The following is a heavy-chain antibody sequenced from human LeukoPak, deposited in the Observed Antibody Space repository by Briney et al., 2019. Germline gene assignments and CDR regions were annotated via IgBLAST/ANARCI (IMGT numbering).Heavy chain of an antibody. CDR3: ARESPVAGTFDP. V-gene: IGHV3-30-3*01. Sequence: GGSLRLSCAASGFTFSSYPMHWVRQAPGKGLEWVAVISYDGSNKYYADSVKGRFTISRDNSKNTLYLQMNSLRAEDTAVYYCARESPVAGTFDPWGQGTLVTVSS. CDR2: ISYDGSNK. CDR1: GFTFSSYP. D-gene: IGHD6-19*01. J-gene: IGHJ5*02.